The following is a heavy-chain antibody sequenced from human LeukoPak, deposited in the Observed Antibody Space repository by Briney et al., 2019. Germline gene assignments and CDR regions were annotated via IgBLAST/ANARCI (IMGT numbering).Heavy chain of an antibody. D-gene: IGHD3-22*01. J-gene: IGHJ4*02. CDR1: GFTFSSYA. CDR3: ARDRGEYYYDSSGYADY. Sequence: GRSLRLSCAASGFTFSSYAMHWVRQAPGKGLEWVAVISYDGSNKYYADSVKGRFTISRDNSKNTLYLQMNSLRAEDTAVYYCARDRGEYYYDSSGYADYWGQGTLVTVSS. CDR2: ISYDGSNK. V-gene: IGHV3-30*04.